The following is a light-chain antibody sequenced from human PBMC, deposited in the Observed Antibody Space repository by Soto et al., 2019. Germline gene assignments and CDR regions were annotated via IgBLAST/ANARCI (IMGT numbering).Light chain of an antibody. J-gene: IGLJ2*01. V-gene: IGLV2-14*01. CDR3: SSYTSSSXV. Sequence: QSVLTQPASVSGSPGQSITISCTGTSSDVGGYNYVSWYQQHPGKAPKLMIYDVSNRPSGVSNRFSGSKSGNTASLTISGLQAEDEADYYCSSYTSSSXVFGGGNQLTVL. CDR1: SSDVGGYNY. CDR2: DVS.